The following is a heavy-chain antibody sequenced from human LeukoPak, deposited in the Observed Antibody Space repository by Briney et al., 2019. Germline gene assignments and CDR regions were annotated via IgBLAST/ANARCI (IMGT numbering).Heavy chain of an antibody. CDR1: GGSISSYY. V-gene: IGHV4-4*07. CDR3: ARDRIVVVPAAYNWFDR. Sequence: PSETLSLTCTVSGGSISSYYWSWIRQPAGKGLEWIGRIYTSGSTNYNPSLKSRVTMSVDTSKNQFSLKLSSVTAADTAVYYCARDRIVVVPAAYNWFDRWGQGTLVTVSS. CDR2: IYTSGST. D-gene: IGHD2-2*01. J-gene: IGHJ5*02.